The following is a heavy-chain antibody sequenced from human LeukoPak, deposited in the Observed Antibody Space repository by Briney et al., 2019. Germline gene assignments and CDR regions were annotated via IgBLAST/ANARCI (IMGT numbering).Heavy chain of an antibody. V-gene: IGHV5-51*01. D-gene: IGHD6-19*01. Sequence: GESLKISCEGFGYSFANYWIGWVRQMPGKGLEWMGIMYPGDSDIRYSPSFQGQVTISADKSISTAYLQWSSLKASDTAMYYCVRHPSYTSGWPLDYWGQGTLVTVSS. CDR3: VRHPSYTSGWPLDY. J-gene: IGHJ4*02. CDR1: GYSFANYW. CDR2: MYPGDSDI.